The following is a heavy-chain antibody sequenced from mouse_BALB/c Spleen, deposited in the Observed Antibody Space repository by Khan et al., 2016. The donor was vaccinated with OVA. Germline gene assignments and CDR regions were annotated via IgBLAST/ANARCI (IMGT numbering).Heavy chain of an antibody. CDR1: GHTFTKYG. V-gene: IGHV9-3-1*01. CDR3: ARPPDVSDVMDN. CDR2: INTYTGEP. Sequence: QIQLVQSGPELKKPGETVKISCKASGHTFTKYGMNWVKQAPGKGLKWMGWINTYTGEPTYADDFNGRFAFSLETSASTAYLQINNLKNEDTATYCCARPPDVSDVMDNWGQGTSVTVSS. J-gene: IGHJ4*01.